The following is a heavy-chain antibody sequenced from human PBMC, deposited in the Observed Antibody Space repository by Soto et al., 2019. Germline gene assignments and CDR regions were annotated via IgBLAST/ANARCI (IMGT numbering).Heavy chain of an antibody. CDR2: IYSGGST. D-gene: IGHD6-19*01. V-gene: IGHV3-53*01. Sequence: EVQLVESGGGLIQPGGSLRLSCAASGFTVSSNYMSWVRQAPGKGLEWVSVIYSGGSTYYADSVKGRFTISRDNSKNTMYLQRNSLRAEDTAVYYCARASDSSGWYADYWGQGTLVTVSS. CDR3: ARASDSSGWYADY. J-gene: IGHJ4*02. CDR1: GFTVSSNY.